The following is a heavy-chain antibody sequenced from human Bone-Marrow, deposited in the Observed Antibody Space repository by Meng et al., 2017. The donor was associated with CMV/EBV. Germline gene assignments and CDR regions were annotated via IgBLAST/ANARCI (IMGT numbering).Heavy chain of an antibody. J-gene: IGHJ3*02. CDR1: GFSLSNARMG. V-gene: IGHV2-26*01. CDR3: AHSPRYCSGGSCYFDAFDI. CDR2: IFSNDEK. Sequence: SGPTLVKPTETLTLTCTVSGFSLSNARMGVSWIRQPPGKALEWLAHIFSNDEKSYSTSLKSRLTISKDTSKSQVVLTMTNMDPVDTATYYCAHSPRYCSGGSCYFDAFDIWGQGTMVTVSS. D-gene: IGHD2-15*01.